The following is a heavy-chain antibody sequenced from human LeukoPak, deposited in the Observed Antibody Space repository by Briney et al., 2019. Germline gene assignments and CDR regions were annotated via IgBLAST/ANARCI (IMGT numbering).Heavy chain of an antibody. Sequence: SETLSLTCTVSGGSISSYYWSCIRQPPGKGLEWIGYIYTIGSTNYNPSLKSRVTISVDTSKNQFSLKLSSVTAADTAAYYCARETLTGGGAFDIWGQGTMVTVSS. CDR2: IYTIGST. CDR3: ARETLTGGGAFDI. D-gene: IGHD7-27*01. J-gene: IGHJ3*02. V-gene: IGHV4-59*01. CDR1: GGSISSYY.